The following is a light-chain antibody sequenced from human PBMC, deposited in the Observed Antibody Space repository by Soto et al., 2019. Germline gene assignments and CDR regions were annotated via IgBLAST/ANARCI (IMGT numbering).Light chain of an antibody. CDR2: DAS. Sequence: EIVLTQSAATLSLSPGERATVSCRASQSVSSYLAWYQQKPGQAPRLLIYDASNRATGIPARFSGSGSGTDFILTISSLEPEDFAVYYCQQRSNCFGQGTRLEIK. V-gene: IGKV3-11*01. J-gene: IGKJ5*01. CDR3: QQRSNC. CDR1: QSVSSY.